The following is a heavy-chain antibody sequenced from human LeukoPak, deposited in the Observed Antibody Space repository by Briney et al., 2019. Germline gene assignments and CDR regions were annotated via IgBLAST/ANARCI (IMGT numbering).Heavy chain of an antibody. J-gene: IGHJ5*02. CDR1: GYTFTSYD. Sequence: GASVKVSCKASGYTFTSYDINWVRQATGQGLEWMGWMNPNSGNTGYAQKFQGRVTITRNTSISTAYMELSSLRSEDTAVYYCARSLSTIFGVVVHDPWGQGTLVTVSS. D-gene: IGHD3-3*01. CDR2: MNPNSGNT. V-gene: IGHV1-8*03. CDR3: ARSLSTIFGVVVHDP.